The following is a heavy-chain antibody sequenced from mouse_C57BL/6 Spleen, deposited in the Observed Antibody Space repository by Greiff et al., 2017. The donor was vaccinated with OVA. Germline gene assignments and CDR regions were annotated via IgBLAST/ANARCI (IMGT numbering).Heavy chain of an antibody. CDR3: TGYGSVFDY. Sequence: VQLQQSGAELVRPGASVTLSCKASGYTFTDYEMHWVKQTPVHGLEWIGAIDPETGGTAYNQKFKGKAILTADKSSSTAYMELRSLTSEDSAVYYCTGYGSVFDYWGQGTTLTVSS. V-gene: IGHV1-15*01. J-gene: IGHJ2*01. D-gene: IGHD1-1*01. CDR2: IDPETGGT. CDR1: GYTFTDYE.